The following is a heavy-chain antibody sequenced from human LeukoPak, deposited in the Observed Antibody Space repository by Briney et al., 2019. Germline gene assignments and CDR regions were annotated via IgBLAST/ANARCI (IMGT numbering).Heavy chain of an antibody. CDR2: IYPDDSDT. CDR3: ARQRGLGYCSGGSCLVNWFDP. D-gene: IGHD2-15*01. J-gene: IGHJ5*02. Sequence: GESLKISCKGSGYSFTSYWIGWVRQMPGKGLGWMGIIYPDDSDTRYSPPFQGQVTISADKSITTASLQWSSLKASGTAMYYCARQRGLGYCSGGSCLVNWFDPWGQGTLVTVSS. V-gene: IGHV5-51*01. CDR1: GYSFTSYW.